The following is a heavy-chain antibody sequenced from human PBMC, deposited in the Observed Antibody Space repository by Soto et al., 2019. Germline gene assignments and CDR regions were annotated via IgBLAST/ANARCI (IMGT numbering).Heavy chain of an antibody. CDR3: ATHPXPGYYDSSGYRLPYFDY. CDR2: IIPIFGTA. CDR1: GGTFSSYA. V-gene: IGHV1-69*13. D-gene: IGHD3-22*01. J-gene: IGHJ4*02. Sequence: VASVKVSCKASGGTFSSYAISWVRQAPGQGLEWMGGIIPIFGTANYAQKFQGRVTITADESTSTAYMELSSLRSEDTAVYYCATHPXPGYYDSSGYRLPYFDYWGQGTLVTVSS.